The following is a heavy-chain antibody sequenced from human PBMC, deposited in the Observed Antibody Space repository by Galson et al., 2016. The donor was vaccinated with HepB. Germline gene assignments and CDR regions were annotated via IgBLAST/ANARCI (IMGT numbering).Heavy chain of an antibody. Sequence: SLRLSCAASGFTFSSYSMNWVRQAPGKGLEWVSSISSSSSYIYYADSVKGRFTISRDNAKNSLYLQMNSLRAEDTAVYYCARAVSWDYGGYAGYWGQGTLVTVSS. D-gene: IGHD4-17*01. CDR2: ISSSSSYI. CDR1: GFTFSSYS. J-gene: IGHJ4*02. CDR3: ARAVSWDYGGYAGY. V-gene: IGHV3-21*01.